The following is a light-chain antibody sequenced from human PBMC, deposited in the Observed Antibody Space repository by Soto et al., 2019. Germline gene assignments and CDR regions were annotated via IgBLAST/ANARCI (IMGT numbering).Light chain of an antibody. CDR2: GAS. CDR1: QSVSSSY. CDR3: QQYGSSRRT. Sequence: EIVLTQSPGTLSLSPGERATLSCRASQSVSSSYLAWYQQKPGQAPRLLIYGASSRATGIPDRFSGSGSGTDGSLTISRLEPEDFAVYYCQQYGSSRRTFGGGTYVDIK. V-gene: IGKV3-20*01. J-gene: IGKJ4*01.